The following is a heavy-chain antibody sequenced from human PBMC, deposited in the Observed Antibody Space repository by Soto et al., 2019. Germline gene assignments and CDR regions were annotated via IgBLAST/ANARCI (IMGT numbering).Heavy chain of an antibody. CDR1: GFTLSSYT. CDR2: ISGSGGST. Sequence: GRSLRLSCAAAGFTLSSYTMSWVRQAPGKGLEWVSAISGSGGSTYYADSVKGRFTISRDNSKHTLYLQMNSLRAEDTAVYYCAKDDFRGSSWFKGKFFRAFDPWGHGTLVTVSS. V-gene: IGHV3-23*01. D-gene: IGHD6-13*01. J-gene: IGHJ5*02. CDR3: AKDDFRGSSWFKGKFFRAFDP.